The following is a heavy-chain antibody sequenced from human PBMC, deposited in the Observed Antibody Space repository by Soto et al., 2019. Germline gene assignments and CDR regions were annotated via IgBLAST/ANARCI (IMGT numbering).Heavy chain of an antibody. CDR1: GYTFVDYA. J-gene: IGHJ5*02. CDR3: TREAIVAGNWLDP. CDR2: MNPNTGNI. D-gene: IGHD5-12*01. Sequence: HVQLVQSGAEVKRPGASVKVSCRASGYTFVDYALHWVRQAPGQGLEWVGWMNPNTGNIKYSQKFEDRVSITRDTVTSTAYMELRGLRSEDTAVYFCTREAIVAGNWLDPRGQGTLVTVSS. V-gene: IGHV1-3*01.